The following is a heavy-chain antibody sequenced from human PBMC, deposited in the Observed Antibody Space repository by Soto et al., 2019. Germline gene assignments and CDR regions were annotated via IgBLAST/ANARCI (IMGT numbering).Heavy chain of an antibody. CDR2: IYYSGST. J-gene: IGHJ4*02. CDR3: AKGGIPRRYNIPKVDFDS. Sequence: SETLSLTCTVSGGSISSSSYYWGWIRQPPGKGLEWIGSIYYSGSTYYNPSLKSRVTISVDTSKNQFSLKLSSVTAADTAVYYCAKGGIPRRYNIPKVDFDSWGQGSLVTVSS. CDR1: GGSISSSSYY. D-gene: IGHD1-1*01. V-gene: IGHV4-39*01.